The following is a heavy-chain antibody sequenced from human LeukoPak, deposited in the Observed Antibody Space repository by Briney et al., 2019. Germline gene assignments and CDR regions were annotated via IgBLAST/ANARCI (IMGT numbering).Heavy chain of an antibody. CDR2: INPSGGST. Sequence: ASVKVSCKASGYTFTSYYMHWVRQAPGQGLEWMGIINPSGGSTIYAQKFQGRVTMTEDTSTDTAYMELSSLRSEDTAVYYCATRTGAFDIWGQGTMVTVSS. D-gene: IGHD1-1*01. CDR3: ATRTGAFDI. V-gene: IGHV1-46*01. CDR1: GYTFTSYY. J-gene: IGHJ3*02.